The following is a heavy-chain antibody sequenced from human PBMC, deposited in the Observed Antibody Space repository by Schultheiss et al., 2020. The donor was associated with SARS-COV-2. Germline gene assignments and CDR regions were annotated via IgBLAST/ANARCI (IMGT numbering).Heavy chain of an antibody. CDR3: ARDCRGAVAGGYFDY. J-gene: IGHJ4*02. Sequence: SETLSLTCAVYGESLSGYYWSWIRQPPGKGLEWIGEVNHSGSTYYNPSLKSRVTISVDTSKNQFSLKLSSVTAADTAVYYCARDCRGAVAGGYFDYWGQGTLVTVSS. CDR1: GESLSGYY. CDR2: VNHSGST. V-gene: IGHV4-34*01. D-gene: IGHD6-19*01.